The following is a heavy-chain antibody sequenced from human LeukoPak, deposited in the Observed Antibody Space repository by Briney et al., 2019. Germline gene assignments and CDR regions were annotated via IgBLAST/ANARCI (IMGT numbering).Heavy chain of an antibody. Sequence: GGSLRLSCAASGFTFSSYAMHWVRQAPGKGLEWVAVISYDGSNKYYADSVKGRFTISRDNSKNTLYLQMNSLRAEDTAVYYCARGGGIPFDYWGQGTLVTVSS. CDR2: ISYDGSNK. V-gene: IGHV3-30-3*01. J-gene: IGHJ4*02. CDR1: GFTFSSYA. D-gene: IGHD2-21*01. CDR3: ARGGGIPFDY.